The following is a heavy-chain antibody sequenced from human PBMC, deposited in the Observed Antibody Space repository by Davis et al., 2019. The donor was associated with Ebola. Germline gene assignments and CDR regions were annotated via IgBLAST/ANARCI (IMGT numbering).Heavy chain of an antibody. CDR3: ARSSYSSSSLLDS. CDR2: IYYTGST. V-gene: IGHV4-59*08. D-gene: IGHD6-6*01. J-gene: IGHJ4*02. Sequence: SETLSLTCTVSGYSINTYHWTWIRQPPGKGLEWIGYIYYTGSTDYNPSLESRVTISMDTSKTQFSLKLSSVTAADTAMYYCARSSYSSSSLLDSWGQGTLVTVSS. CDR1: GYSINTYH.